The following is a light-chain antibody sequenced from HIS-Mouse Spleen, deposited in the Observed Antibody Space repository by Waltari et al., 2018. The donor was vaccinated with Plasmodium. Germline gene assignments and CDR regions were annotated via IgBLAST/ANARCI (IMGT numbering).Light chain of an antibody. CDR3: QSADSSGTPNWV. CDR2: KDN. J-gene: IGLJ3*02. CDR1: ALPKQY. V-gene: IGLV3-25*03. Sequence: SYELTPPPSVSVSPGQTARIPCPGDALPKQYAYWYQQKPGQAPVLGIYKDNERPSGIPERFSGSSSGTTVTLTISGVQAEDEADYYCQSADSSGTPNWVFGGGTKLTVL.